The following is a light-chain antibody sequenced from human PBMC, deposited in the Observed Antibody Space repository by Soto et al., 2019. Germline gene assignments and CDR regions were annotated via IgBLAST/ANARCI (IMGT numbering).Light chain of an antibody. J-gene: IGKJ2*01. CDR2: GAS. Sequence: EIVLTQSPGTLSLSPGEGATLSCRASQSVSSSYLAWYQLKPGQAPMLLIYGASIRATGIPDRFSGSGSETDFTLTISRLEPEDFAVYYCQQYGRSPPYTFGQGTSVEIK. CDR1: QSVSSSY. CDR3: QQYGRSPPYT. V-gene: IGKV3-20*01.